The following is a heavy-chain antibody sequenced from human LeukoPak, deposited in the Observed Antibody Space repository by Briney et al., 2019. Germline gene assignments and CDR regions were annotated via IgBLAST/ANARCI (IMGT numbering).Heavy chain of an antibody. V-gene: IGHV4-30-4*01. CDR3: ARGPWRVNAFDI. D-gene: IGHD2-21*01. CDR1: GGSISSGDYY. J-gene: IGHJ3*02. Sequence: PSETLSLTCTVSGGSISSGDYYWSWIRQPPGKGLEWIGYIYNSGSTYYNPSLKSRVTMSVDTSKNQFSLKLSSVTAADTAVYFCARGPWRVNAFDIWGQGTMVTVSS. CDR2: IYNSGST.